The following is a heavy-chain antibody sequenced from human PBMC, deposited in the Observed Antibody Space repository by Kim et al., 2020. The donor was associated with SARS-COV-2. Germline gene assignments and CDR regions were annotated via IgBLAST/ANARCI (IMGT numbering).Heavy chain of an antibody. Sequence: GGSLRLSCAASGFTFSSYAMSWVRQAPGKGLEWVSAISGSGGSTYYADSVKGRFTISRDNSKNTLYLQMNSLRAEDTAVYYCANRGSGYYYVFDYWGQGTLVTVSS. V-gene: IGHV3-23*01. CDR2: ISGSGGST. CDR3: ANRGSGYYYVFDY. J-gene: IGHJ4*02. D-gene: IGHD3-22*01. CDR1: GFTFSSYA.